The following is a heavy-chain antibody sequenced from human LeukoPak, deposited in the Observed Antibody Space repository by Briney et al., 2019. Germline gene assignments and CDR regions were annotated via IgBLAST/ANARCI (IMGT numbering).Heavy chain of an antibody. CDR3: ARAADSSGWYPLFDY. V-gene: IGHV1-18*01. CDR2: ISAYNGNT. CDR1: GYTFTSYG. Sequence: ASVKVSCKASGYTFTSYGISWVRQAPGQGLEWMGWISAYNGNTNYAQKLQGRVTMTTDTSTGTAYMELRSLRSDDAAVYYCARAADSSGWYPLFDYWGQGTLVTVSS. D-gene: IGHD6-19*01. J-gene: IGHJ4*02.